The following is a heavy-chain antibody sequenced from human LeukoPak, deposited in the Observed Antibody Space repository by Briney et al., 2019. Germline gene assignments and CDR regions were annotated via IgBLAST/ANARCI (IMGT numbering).Heavy chain of an antibody. D-gene: IGHD4-11*01. CDR2: IYTSGST. Sequence: PSETLSLTCTVSGGSISSSSYYWSWIRQPAGKGLEWIGRIYTSGSTNYNPSLKSRVTISVDTSKNQFSLKLSSVTAADTAVYYCARATVTLIDYWGQGTLVTVSS. J-gene: IGHJ4*02. CDR3: ARATVTLIDY. CDR1: GGSISSSSYY. V-gene: IGHV4-61*02.